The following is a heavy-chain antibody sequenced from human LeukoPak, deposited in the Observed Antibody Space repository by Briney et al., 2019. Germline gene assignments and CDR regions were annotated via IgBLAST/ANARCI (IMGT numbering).Heavy chain of an antibody. D-gene: IGHD1-26*01. CDR2: IYYSGTT. CDR1: GGSISSYS. Sequence: PSETLSLTCTVSGGSISSYSWSWIRQPPGKGLEWIGFIYYSGTTNYNPSLKSRVTISVDTSKNHFSLNLSSVTAADTAVYYCARGLGAYRSFDYWGQGTLVTVSS. V-gene: IGHV4-59*01. CDR3: ARGLGAYRSFDY. J-gene: IGHJ4*02.